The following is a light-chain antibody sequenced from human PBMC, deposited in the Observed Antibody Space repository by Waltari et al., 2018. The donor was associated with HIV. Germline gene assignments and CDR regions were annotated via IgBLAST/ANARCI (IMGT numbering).Light chain of an antibody. CDR3: AAWTDSLSGVV. J-gene: IGLJ2*01. CDR2: SNN. Sequence: QSVLTQPPSASGTPGQRDTISCSGSSSNIGSYYVYWYQQLPGTAPKLLIYSNNQRPSGVPDRFSGSKSGTSASLAISGLRSEDEADYYCAAWTDSLSGVVFGGGTKLSVL. CDR1: SSNIGSYY. V-gene: IGLV1-47*01.